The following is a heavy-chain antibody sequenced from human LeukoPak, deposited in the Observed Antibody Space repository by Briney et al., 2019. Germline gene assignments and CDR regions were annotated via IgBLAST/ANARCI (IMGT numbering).Heavy chain of an antibody. CDR3: VREDTPATANY. CDR1: GFNFANHA. D-gene: IGHD2-21*02. CDR2: ISGGGDIT. V-gene: IGHV3-23*01. Sequence: GGSLRLSCAASGFNFANHAMSWVRQTPGKRLEWVSAISGGGDITYYADSVTGRFTISRDNSKDTLFLQIHSLRPGDTAVYYCVREDTPATANYWGQGTLVTISS. J-gene: IGHJ4*02.